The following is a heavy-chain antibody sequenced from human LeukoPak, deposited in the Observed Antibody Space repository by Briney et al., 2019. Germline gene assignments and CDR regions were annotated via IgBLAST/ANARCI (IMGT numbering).Heavy chain of an antibody. CDR3: ARVVSGRYYLDY. D-gene: IGHD3-3*01. Sequence: SSVKVSCKASGGTFSSYAISWVRHAPRKGLEWMGGIIPIFGTANYAQKFQGRVTITADESTSTAYMELSSLRSEDTAVYYCARVVSGRYYLDYWGQGTLVTVSS. CDR1: GGTFSSYA. CDR2: IIPIFGTA. J-gene: IGHJ4*02. V-gene: IGHV1-69*01.